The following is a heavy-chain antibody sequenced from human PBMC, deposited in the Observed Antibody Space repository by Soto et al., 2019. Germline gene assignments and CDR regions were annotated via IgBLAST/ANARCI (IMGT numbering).Heavy chain of an antibody. CDR2: IYHTGST. Sequence: QVQLQESGPGLVKPSGTLSLTCAVSGGSLSSTHWWSWVRQPPRKGLEWIGDIYHTGSTNYNPSLKSRVTISVDKSNNQFSLNLSSVTAADTAVYYCARDPYYYGSGDKGGFDPWGQGTRVIVSS. D-gene: IGHD3-10*01. CDR3: ARDPYYYGSGDKGGFDP. V-gene: IGHV4-4*02. CDR1: GGSLSSTHW. J-gene: IGHJ5*02.